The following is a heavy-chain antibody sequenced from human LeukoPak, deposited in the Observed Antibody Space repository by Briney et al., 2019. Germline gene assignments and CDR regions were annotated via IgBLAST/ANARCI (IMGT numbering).Heavy chain of an antibody. D-gene: IGHD1-26*01. Sequence: GGTLRLSCAASGFTFSSYGMSWVRQAPGKGLEWVSAISGSGGSTYYADSVKGRFTISRDNSKNTLYLQMNSLRAEDTAVYFCAKGSGWEASYFYYYMDVWGKGTTVTISS. CDR1: GFTFSSYG. CDR2: ISGSGGST. J-gene: IGHJ6*03. CDR3: AKGSGWEASYFYYYMDV. V-gene: IGHV3-23*01.